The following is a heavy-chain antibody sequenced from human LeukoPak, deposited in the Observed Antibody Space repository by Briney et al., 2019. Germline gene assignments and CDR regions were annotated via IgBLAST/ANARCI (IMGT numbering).Heavy chain of an antibody. CDR1: GFTFSSYA. CDR3: ANYYGSGSYHFYYYYYMDV. Sequence: GGSLRLSCAASGFTFSSYAMSWVRQAPGKGLEWVSAISGSGGSTYYADSVKGRFTISRDNSKNTLYLQMSSLRAEDTAVYYCANYYGSGSYHFYYYYYMDVWGKGTTVTVSS. J-gene: IGHJ6*03. D-gene: IGHD3-10*01. V-gene: IGHV3-23*01. CDR2: ISGSGGST.